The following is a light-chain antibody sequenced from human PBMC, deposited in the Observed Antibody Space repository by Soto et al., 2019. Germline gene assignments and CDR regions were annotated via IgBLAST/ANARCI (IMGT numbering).Light chain of an antibody. CDR1: QSGTSSF. J-gene: IGKJ1*01. CDR2: GAS. Sequence: EFVLTQSPGTLSWSPGERATRSCRASQSGTSSFLAWYQQKPGQAPRLLIYGASSRATGIPDRFSGSGSGTDFTLTIPRLEPEDFAVYYCLQYGSSVWTFGQGTKVDIK. CDR3: LQYGSSVWT. V-gene: IGKV3-20*01.